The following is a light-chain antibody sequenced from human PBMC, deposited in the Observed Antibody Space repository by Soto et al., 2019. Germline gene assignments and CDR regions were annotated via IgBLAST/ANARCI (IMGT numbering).Light chain of an antibody. J-gene: IGKJ1*01. CDR3: QQYDSFSVWT. CDR1: QGISGW. V-gene: IGKV1-5*01. CDR2: DAS. Sequence: DIQMTQSPSTLSSSVGDRVTINCRASQGISGWLAWYHQKAGKAPRLLIFDASSMMSGVPSRFIGSGYGTEFTLTINRRQPADSATYYCQQYDSFSVWTFGQGTKVEIK.